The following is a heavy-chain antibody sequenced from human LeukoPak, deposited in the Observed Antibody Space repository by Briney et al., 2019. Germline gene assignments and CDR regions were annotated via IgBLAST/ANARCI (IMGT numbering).Heavy chain of an antibody. J-gene: IGHJ6*02. D-gene: IGHD3-22*01. Sequence: SETLSLTCTVSGGSISSYYWSRTRQPPGKGLEWIGYIYYSGSTNYNPSLKSRVTISVDTSKNQFSLKLSSVTAADTAVYYCARHYYDSSGYYSDYYYYGMDVWGQGTTVTVSS. V-gene: IGHV4-59*01. CDR3: ARHYYDSSGYYSDYYYYGMDV. CDR1: GGSISSYY. CDR2: IYYSGST.